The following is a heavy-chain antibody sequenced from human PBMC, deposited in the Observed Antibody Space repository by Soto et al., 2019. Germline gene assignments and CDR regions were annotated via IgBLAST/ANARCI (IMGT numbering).Heavy chain of an antibody. CDR1: GYTFTSYD. J-gene: IGHJ4*02. D-gene: IGHD3-3*01. V-gene: IGHV1-8*01. CDR3: ASRPLTIFGVVISWHYFDC. CDR2: MNPNSGNT. Sequence: ASVKVSCKASGYTFTSYDINWVRQATGQGLEWMGWMNPNSGNTGYAQKFQGRVTMTRNTSISTAYMELSSLRSEDTAVYYCASRPLTIFGVVISWHYFDCWGQGTLVTVSS.